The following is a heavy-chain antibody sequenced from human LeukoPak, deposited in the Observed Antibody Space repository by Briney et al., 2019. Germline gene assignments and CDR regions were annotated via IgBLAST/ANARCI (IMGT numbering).Heavy chain of an antibody. V-gene: IGHV4-34*01. Sequence: SETLSLTCAVYGGSFSGYYWSWIRQPPGEGLEWIGEINHSGSTNYNPSLKSRVTISVDTSKNQFSLKLSSMTAADTAVYYCASGRSAVGHFDYWGQGTLVTVSS. CDR1: GGSFSGYY. CDR3: ASGRSAVGHFDY. J-gene: IGHJ4*02. CDR2: INHSGST. D-gene: IGHD4-23*01.